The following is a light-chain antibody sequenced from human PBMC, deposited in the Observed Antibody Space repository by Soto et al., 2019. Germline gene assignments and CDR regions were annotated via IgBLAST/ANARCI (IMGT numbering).Light chain of an antibody. CDR2: GAS. Sequence: DIVLTQSPDILSLSPGERATLSCRASQSVGSYSGWYQQKAGQAPRLLIYGASSRATGIPDRFSGSGSGTDFTLTISRLDPEDFAVYYCQQYDYSPTTFGQGTKVYI. V-gene: IGKV3-20*01. J-gene: IGKJ1*01. CDR3: QQYDYSPTT. CDR1: QSVGSY.